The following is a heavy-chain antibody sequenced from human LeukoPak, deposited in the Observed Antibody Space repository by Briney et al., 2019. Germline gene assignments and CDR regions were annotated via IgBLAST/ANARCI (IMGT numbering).Heavy chain of an antibody. J-gene: IGHJ6*02. Sequence: SETLSLTCTVSGGSISSSSYYWGWIRQPPGKGLEWIGSIYYSGSTYYNPSLKSRVTISVDTSKNQFSLKLSSVTAADTAVYYCALIGYCSGGSCSTPPHYYYYYGMDVWGQGTTVTVSS. V-gene: IGHV4-39*07. D-gene: IGHD2-15*01. CDR3: ALIGYCSGGSCSTPPHYYYYYGMDV. CDR1: GGSISSSSYY. CDR2: IYYSGST.